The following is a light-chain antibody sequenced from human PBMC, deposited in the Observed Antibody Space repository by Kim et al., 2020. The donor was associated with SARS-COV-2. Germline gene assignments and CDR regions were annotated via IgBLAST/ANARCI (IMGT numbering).Light chain of an antibody. CDR2: GAS. Sequence: DIQMTRSPSSLSASVGDRITITCRASQDIRNYLAWYQQKPGKVPEVLIYGASTLQFGVPSRFSGSGSGTHFTLIISSLQPEDVATYYCQKYNSAPRTFGQGTKVDIK. V-gene: IGKV1-27*01. J-gene: IGKJ1*01. CDR1: QDIRNY. CDR3: QKYNSAPRT.